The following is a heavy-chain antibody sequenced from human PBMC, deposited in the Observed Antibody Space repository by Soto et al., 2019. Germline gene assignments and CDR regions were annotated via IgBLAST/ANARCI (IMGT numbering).Heavy chain of an antibody. J-gene: IGHJ6*04. CDR1: GGSFSSGDYY. D-gene: IGHD4-17*01. Sequence: QVQLQESGPGVVKPSQTLSLTGTVSGGSFSSGDYYWSWVRQPPGKGLEWIGYIYYTGSTFNNPSLKSRVSKSIDTSKTQFPLKLSSVTAEDTAVYYGARIHFGDEPSYYYYGMNVWGKGTTVTVSS. CDR3: ARIHFGDEPSYYYYGMNV. CDR2: IYYTGST. V-gene: IGHV4-30-4*01.